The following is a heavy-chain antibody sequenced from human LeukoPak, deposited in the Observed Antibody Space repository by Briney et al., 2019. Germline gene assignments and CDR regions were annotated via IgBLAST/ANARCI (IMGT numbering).Heavy chain of an antibody. J-gene: IGHJ4*02. V-gene: IGHV4-59*01. CDR1: GGSFSGYY. Sequence: SETLSLTCAVYGGSFSGYYWSWIRQPPGKGLEWIGYMYYSGSTNYNPSLTSRVTISVDTSKNQFSLKLRSVTAADTAVYYCATYRNDWDRFDYWGQGTLVTVSS. CDR2: MYYSGST. CDR3: ATYRNDWDRFDY. D-gene: IGHD3-9*01.